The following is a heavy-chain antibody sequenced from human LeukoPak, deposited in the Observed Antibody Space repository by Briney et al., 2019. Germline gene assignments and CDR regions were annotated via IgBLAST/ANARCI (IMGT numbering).Heavy chain of an antibody. CDR3: ARGVGSGYTDY. CDR2: IYHSGTS. V-gene: IGHV4-34*01. J-gene: IGHJ4*02. Sequence: SETLSLTCAVYGGSFSGYYWSWIRQPPGKGLEWIGYIYHSGTSNYNPSLKSRVTMSVDTSKNQFSLKLISVTAADTAVYYCARGVGSGYTDYWGQGALVTVSS. CDR1: GGSFSGYY. D-gene: IGHD3-22*01.